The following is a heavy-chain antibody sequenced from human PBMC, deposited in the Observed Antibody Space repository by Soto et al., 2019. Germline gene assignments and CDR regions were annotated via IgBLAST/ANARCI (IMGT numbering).Heavy chain of an antibody. Sequence: EVQLVESGGGLVQPGESLRLSCAASGFTFSNHWINWIRQTPGRGLEWLAVIKQDGSEKYYVDSVKGRSTVSRDNAMNSAYLQMNSLRVDDTAVYYCARDWYMDYWGQGTLVTVSS. D-gene: IGHD1-20*01. J-gene: IGHJ4*02. CDR1: GFTFSNHW. V-gene: IGHV3-7*04. CDR2: IKQDGSEK. CDR3: ARDWYMDY.